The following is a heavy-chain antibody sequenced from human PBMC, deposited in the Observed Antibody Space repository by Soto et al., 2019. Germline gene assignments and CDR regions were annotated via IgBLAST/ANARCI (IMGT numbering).Heavy chain of an antibody. Sequence: QVQLMQSGAEVKKPGASVKVSCKASGYTFTNYGISWVRQAPGQGLEWMGWMNAYNGNTNYAQKVQGRVTMTTDTSTNTAYMELKSLRSDDTAVYFCARALTPTESDYWGQGTLVTVSS. D-gene: IGHD4-4*01. J-gene: IGHJ4*02. CDR1: GYTFTNYG. CDR2: MNAYNGNT. CDR3: ARALTPTESDY. V-gene: IGHV1-18*01.